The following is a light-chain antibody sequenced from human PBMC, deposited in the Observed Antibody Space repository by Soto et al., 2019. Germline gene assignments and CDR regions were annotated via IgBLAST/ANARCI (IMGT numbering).Light chain of an antibody. CDR1: QSISSY. J-gene: IGKJ5*01. Sequence: DIQMTQSPSSLSASVGDRVTITCRASQSISSYLNWYQQKPGKAPKLLIYAASSLQSGVPSRFSGSGSGTDFTLTISSLEPEDAGIYYCQQRSHWPPITFGQGTRLEIK. CDR2: AAS. CDR3: QQRSHWPPIT. V-gene: IGKV1-39*01.